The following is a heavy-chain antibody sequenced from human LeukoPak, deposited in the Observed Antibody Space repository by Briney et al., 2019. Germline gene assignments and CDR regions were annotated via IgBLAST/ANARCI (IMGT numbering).Heavy chain of an antibody. J-gene: IGHJ2*01. D-gene: IGHD6-19*01. CDR2: IVTSSSVV. CDR3: ARAHSSGYWFFDL. CDR1: GFTFSSYN. Sequence: GGSLRLSCAASGFTFSSYNMNWVRRAPGKGLEWVSSIVTSSSVVTYADSVKGRFTISRDNAKSSLYLQMNSLTAEDTAVYYCARAHSSGYWFFDLWGRGTLVTVSS. V-gene: IGHV3-21*01.